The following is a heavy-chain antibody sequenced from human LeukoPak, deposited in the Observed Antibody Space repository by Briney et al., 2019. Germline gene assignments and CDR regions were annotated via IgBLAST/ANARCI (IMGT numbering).Heavy chain of an antibody. CDR1: GGSICSYY. CDR3: ARTSGGNPPYFDY. D-gene: IGHD4-23*01. J-gene: IGHJ4*02. CDR2: IYYCGSS. Sequence: SETQTLTCSVSGGSICSYYWRWIPQPPGKGLEWIRYIYYCGSSNYNPSLKSRVSISVDTSKNQLSLKLSSVTAADTAVYYCARTSGGNPPYFDYWGQGTLVTVSS. V-gene: IGHV4-59*01.